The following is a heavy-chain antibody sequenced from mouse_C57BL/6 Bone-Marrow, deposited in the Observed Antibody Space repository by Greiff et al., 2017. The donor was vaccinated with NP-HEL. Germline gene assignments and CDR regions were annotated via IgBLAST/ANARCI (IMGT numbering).Heavy chain of an antibody. J-gene: IGHJ3*01. CDR3: AGGGYDYDRTWFAY. Sequence: QVQLKQSGSELRSPGSSVKLSCKDFDSEVFPIAYMSWVRQKPGHGFEWIGGILPSIGRTIYGEKFEDKATLDADTLSNTAYLELNSLTSEDSAIYYCAGGGYDYDRTWFAYWGQGTLVTVSA. D-gene: IGHD2-4*01. CDR2: ILPSIGRT. CDR1: DSEVFPIAY. V-gene: IGHV15-2*01.